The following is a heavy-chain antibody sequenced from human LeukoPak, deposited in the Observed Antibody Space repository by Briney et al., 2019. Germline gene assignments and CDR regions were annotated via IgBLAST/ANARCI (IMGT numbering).Heavy chain of an antibody. CDR3: ATESSLSN. Sequence: GGSLRLSCAASGLTFSSLAVDWVRQAPGKGLEWVGDISYDGTYASYAASVRGRFTISRDNSKNTLYLQMNSLRTEDTAVYYCATESSLSNWGLGTLVTVSS. CDR1: GLTFSSLA. J-gene: IGHJ4*02. V-gene: IGHV3-30*04. D-gene: IGHD2/OR15-2a*01. CDR2: ISYDGTYA.